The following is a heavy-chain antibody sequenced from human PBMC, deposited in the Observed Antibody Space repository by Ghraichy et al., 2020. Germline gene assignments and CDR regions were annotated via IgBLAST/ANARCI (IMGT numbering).Heavy chain of an antibody. CDR1: GGSISSGGYY. CDR2: IYYSGST. D-gene: IGHD2-21*01. J-gene: IGHJ3*02. V-gene: IGHV4-31*03. CDR3: ARGGYCGGDCSPSQGDAFDI. Sequence: SETLSLTCTVSGGSISSGGYYWSWIRQHPGKGLEWIGYIYYSGSTYYNPSLKSRVTISVDTSKNQFSLKLSSVTAADTAVYYCARGGYCGGDCSPSQGDAFDIWGQGTMVTVSS.